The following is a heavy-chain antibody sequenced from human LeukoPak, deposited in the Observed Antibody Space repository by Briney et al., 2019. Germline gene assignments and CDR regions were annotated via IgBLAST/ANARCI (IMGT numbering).Heavy chain of an antibody. CDR3: ARATSYYDVFDY. V-gene: IGHV4-61*05. J-gene: IGHJ4*02. Sequence: SETLSLTCTVSGDSISSGNYWGWIRQPPGMGLEWIGYFYYTGSTNYSPSLKSRVTISVDTSKKQFSLKLTSVTAADTAVYYCARATSYYDVFDYWGQGTLVTVSS. CDR1: GDSISSGNY. D-gene: IGHD3-22*01. CDR2: FYYTGST.